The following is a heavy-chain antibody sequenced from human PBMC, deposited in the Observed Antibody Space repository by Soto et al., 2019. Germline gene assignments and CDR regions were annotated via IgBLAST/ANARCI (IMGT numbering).Heavy chain of an antibody. CDR1: GGSISSGDYY. D-gene: IGHD3-3*01. Sequence: PSETLSLTCTVSGGSISSGDYYWSWIRQPPGKGLEWIGYIYYSGSTYYNPSLKSRVTISVDTSKNQFSLKLSSVTAADTAVYYCARDNILGILYGGMEVWGQGTTVTVSS. V-gene: IGHV4-30-4*01. CDR3: ARDNILGILYGGMEV. CDR2: IYYSGST. J-gene: IGHJ6*02.